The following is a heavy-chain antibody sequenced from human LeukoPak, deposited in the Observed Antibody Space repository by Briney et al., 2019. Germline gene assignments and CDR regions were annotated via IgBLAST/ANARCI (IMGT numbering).Heavy chain of an antibody. V-gene: IGHV4-39*01. D-gene: IGHD6-19*01. Sequence: SETPSLTCAVSGGSISSSNYYWGWIRQPPGQGLEWIGSIYYSGNTYYNPSLKSRVTISVDTSKNQFSLKLSSVTATDTAVYYCARRRAGRDWFDPWGQGTLVTVSS. CDR3: ARRRAGRDWFDP. CDR2: IYYSGNT. J-gene: IGHJ5*02. CDR1: GGSISSSNYY.